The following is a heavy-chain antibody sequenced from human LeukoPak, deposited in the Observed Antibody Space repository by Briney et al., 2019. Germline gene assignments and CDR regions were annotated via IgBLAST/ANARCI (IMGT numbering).Heavy chain of an antibody. Sequence: ASVKVSCKASGYTFTGYYMHWVRQAPGQGLEWMGWINPNSGGTNYAQKFQGRATMTRDTSISTAYMELSRLRSDDTAVYYCARALYSSSSGLYYYYYVMDVWGQGTTVTVSS. J-gene: IGHJ6*02. CDR1: GYTFTGYY. D-gene: IGHD6-6*01. V-gene: IGHV1-2*02. CDR2: INPNSGGT. CDR3: ARALYSSSSGLYYYYYVMDV.